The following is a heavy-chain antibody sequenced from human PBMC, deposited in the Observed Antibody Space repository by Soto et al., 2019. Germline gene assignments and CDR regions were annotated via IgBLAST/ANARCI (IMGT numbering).Heavy chain of an antibody. CDR1: GFSLSTTGVG. V-gene: IGHV2-5*02. J-gene: IGHJ4*02. D-gene: IGHD1-26*01. CDR2: IYWDDDE. Sequence: QITLKESGPTLVKPTQTLTLTCTFSGFSLSTTGVGVGWIRQPPGKALEWLALIYWDDDERYSPSLKSRLTITKDTSKNQVVLTMTNVDPVDPATYYCAHFTGWELYFDYWGQGSLVAVSS. CDR3: AHFTGWELYFDY.